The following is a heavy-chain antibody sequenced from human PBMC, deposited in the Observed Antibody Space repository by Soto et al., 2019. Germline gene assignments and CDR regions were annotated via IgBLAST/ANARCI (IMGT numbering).Heavy chain of an antibody. V-gene: IGHV4-39*02. CDR3: ARLAYRGYFQT. CDR1: GDSISSSTYY. Sequence: QLQLQESGPRLVKPSDTLSLICDVSGDSISSSTYYWGWLRQPPGKGLEWLASIYYSGAAYYNPSLRSRVSISVDTSNNRFSLALTSLTAADTAVYFCARLAYRGYFQTWGQGSLVTVSS. CDR2: IYYSGAA. D-gene: IGHD2-21*01. J-gene: IGHJ1*01.